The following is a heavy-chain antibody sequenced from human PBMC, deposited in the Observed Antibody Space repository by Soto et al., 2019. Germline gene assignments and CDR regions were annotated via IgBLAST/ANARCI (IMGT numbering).Heavy chain of an antibody. CDR1: GFTFSNAW. D-gene: IGHD3-3*01. CDR3: TTDPIGITIFGTGNLNWFDP. Sequence: KPGGSLRLSCAASGFTFSNAWMSWVRQAPGKGLEWVGRIKSKTDGGTTDYAAPVKGRFTISRDDSKNTLYLQMNSLKTEDTAVYYCTTDPIGITIFGTGNLNWFDPWGQGTLVTVSS. J-gene: IGHJ5*02. V-gene: IGHV3-15*01. CDR2: IKSKTDGGTT.